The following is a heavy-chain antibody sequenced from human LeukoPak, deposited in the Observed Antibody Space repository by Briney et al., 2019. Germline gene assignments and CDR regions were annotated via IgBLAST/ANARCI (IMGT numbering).Heavy chain of an antibody. J-gene: IGHJ4*02. CDR1: GGTFSSYA. CDR2: IIPILGIA. V-gene: IGHV1-69*04. CDR3: ARDRDDGGSGG. Sequence: SVKVSCKASGGTFSSYAISWVRQAPGQGLEWMGRIIPILGIANYAQKFQGRVTITADKSTSTAYMELSSLRAEDTAVYYCARDRDDGGSGGWGQGTVVTVSS. D-gene: IGHD2-15*01.